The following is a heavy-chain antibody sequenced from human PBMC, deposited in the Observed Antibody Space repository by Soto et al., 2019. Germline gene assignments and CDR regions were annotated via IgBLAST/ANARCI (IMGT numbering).Heavy chain of an antibody. J-gene: IGHJ4*02. CDR2: VNPNSGDT. CDR1: GYTFTSYD. Sequence: QAQLVQSGAEVKKPGASVKVSCKSSGYTFTSYDINWVRQAPGQGLEWMGWVNPNSGDTGYARKFQGRVTMTRNTSISTACMELSSLRSEDTAVYYCARGVGYSYDNWGQGTLVTVSS. CDR3: ARGVGYSYDN. V-gene: IGHV1-8*01. D-gene: IGHD5-18*01.